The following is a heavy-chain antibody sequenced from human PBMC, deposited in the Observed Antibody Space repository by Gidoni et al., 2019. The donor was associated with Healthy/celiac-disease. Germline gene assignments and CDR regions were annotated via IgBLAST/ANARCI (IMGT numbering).Heavy chain of an antibody. J-gene: IGHJ4*02. CDR3: ARHPRGIAVAGTTGYYFDY. V-gene: IGHV4-34*01. CDR1: GGSFSGYY. Sequence: QVQLQQCGAGLLKPSETLSLTCAVYGGSFSGYYWSWIRQPPGKGLEWIGEINHSGSTNYNPSLKSRVTISVDTSKNQFSLKLSSVTAADTAVYYCARHPRGIAVAGTTGYYFDYWGQGTLVTVSS. CDR2: INHSGST. D-gene: IGHD6-19*01.